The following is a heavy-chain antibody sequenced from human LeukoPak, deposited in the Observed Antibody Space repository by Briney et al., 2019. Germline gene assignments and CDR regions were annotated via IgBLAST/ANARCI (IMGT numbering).Heavy chain of an antibody. CDR3: AGDVGYSSGPYYFDY. CDR2: ISAYNGNT. D-gene: IGHD6-19*01. CDR1: GYTFTSYG. J-gene: IGHJ4*02. Sequence: AASVKVSCKASGYTFTSYGISWVRQAPGQGLEWMGWISAYNGNTNYAQKLQGRVTMTTDTSTSTAYMELRSLRSDDTAVYYCAGDVGYSSGPYYFDYWGQGTLVTVSS. V-gene: IGHV1-18*01.